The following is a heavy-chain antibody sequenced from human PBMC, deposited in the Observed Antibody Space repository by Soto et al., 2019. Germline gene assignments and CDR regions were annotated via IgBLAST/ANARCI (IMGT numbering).Heavy chain of an antibody. V-gene: IGHV4-31*03. CDR2: ISYSGST. CDR1: GGSISSGAYY. J-gene: IGHJ4*02. Sequence: KASETLSLTCTVSGGSISSGAYYWSWIRQHPGKGLEWIGYISYSGSTYYNPSLKSRLTISVDTSKNQFSLKLSSVTAADTAVYYCARALRWFGEVSFSSIHPNTELSRGYFDYWGQGTLVTVSS. CDR3: ARALRWFGEVSFSSIHPNTELSRGYFDY. D-gene: IGHD3-10*01.